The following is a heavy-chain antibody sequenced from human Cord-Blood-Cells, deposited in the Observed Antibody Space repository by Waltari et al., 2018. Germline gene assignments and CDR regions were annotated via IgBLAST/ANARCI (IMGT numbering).Heavy chain of an antibody. J-gene: IGHJ2*01. CDR2: IRYDGSNK. Sequence: QVQLVESGGGVVQPGGSLRLSCAASGFTFSSYGMHWVRQAPGKGREWLAFIRYDGSNKYYADSVKGRFTISRDNSNNTLYLQMNSLRAEDTAVYYCAKGGETNYWYFDLWGRGTLVTVSS. D-gene: IGHD3-16*01. CDR1: GFTFSSYG. CDR3: AKGGETNYWYFDL. V-gene: IGHV3-30*02.